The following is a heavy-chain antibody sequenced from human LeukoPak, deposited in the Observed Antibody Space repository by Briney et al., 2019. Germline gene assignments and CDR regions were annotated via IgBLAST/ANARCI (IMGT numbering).Heavy chain of an antibody. D-gene: IGHD1-14*01. V-gene: IGHV3-15*01. CDR1: GFTFSNAW. CDR2: IKSKTDGGTT. CDR3: TTHRTDDYYYYYYMDV. J-gene: IGHJ6*03. Sequence: GGSLRLSCAASGFTFSNAWMSWVRQAPGKGLEWVGRIKSKTDGGTTDYAAPVKGRFTISRDDSKNTLYLQMNSLKTEDTAVYYCTTHRTDDYYYYYYMDVWGKGTTVTVSS.